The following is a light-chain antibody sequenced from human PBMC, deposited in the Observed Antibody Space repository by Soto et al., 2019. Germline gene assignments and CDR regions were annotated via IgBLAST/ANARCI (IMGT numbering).Light chain of an antibody. J-gene: IGKJ1*01. CDR3: QQYGSYPRT. CDR2: KAS. CDR1: QSISSW. Sequence: DIQMTQSPSTLSASVGDRVTITCRASQSISSWLAWYQQKPGKAPKLLIYKASTLKSGVPSRFSGSGSGTEFTLTISSLQPADFATYYCQQYGSYPRTFGQGTKVDIK. V-gene: IGKV1-5*03.